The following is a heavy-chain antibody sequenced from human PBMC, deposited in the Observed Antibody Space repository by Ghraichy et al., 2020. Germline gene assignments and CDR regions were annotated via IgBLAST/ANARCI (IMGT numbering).Heavy chain of an antibody. D-gene: IGHD3-16*01. V-gene: IGHV3-48*03. J-gene: IGHJ4*02. CDR2: IGGGGSTI. Sequence: GGSLRLSCAASGFTFSSYEMNWVRQAPGKGLEWVSYIGGGGSTIYYADSVKGRFTISRDNAENSLYLQMNSLRAEDTAVYYCARDEQGGGIDYWGQGTLVTVSS. CDR3: ARDEQGGGIDY. CDR1: GFTFSSYE.